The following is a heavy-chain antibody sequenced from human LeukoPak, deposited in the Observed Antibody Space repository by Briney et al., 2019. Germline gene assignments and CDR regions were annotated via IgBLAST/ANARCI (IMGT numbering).Heavy chain of an antibody. V-gene: IGHV1-18*04. Sequence: ASVKVSCKASGYTFTGYYMHWVRQAPGQGLEWMGWISAYNGNTDYAQKLQGRVTMTTDTSTRTAYMELRSLRSDDTAVYYCARDKGLLRISWFDPWGQGTLVTVSS. CDR1: GYTFTGYY. CDR2: ISAYNGNT. D-gene: IGHD3-3*01. CDR3: ARDKGLLRISWFDP. J-gene: IGHJ5*02.